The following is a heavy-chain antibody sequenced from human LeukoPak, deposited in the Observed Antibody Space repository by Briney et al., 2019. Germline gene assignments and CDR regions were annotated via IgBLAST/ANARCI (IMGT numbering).Heavy chain of an antibody. CDR3: ARVRGYSGFVAFDI. CDR2: IYYSGST. Sequence: TXXXSGGSISSYXWSWXRRPXGKXXXXIGYIYYSGSTNYNPSLKSRVTISVDTSKNQFSLKLSSVTAADTAVYYCARVRGYSGFVAFDIWGQGTMVTVSS. J-gene: IGHJ3*02. D-gene: IGHD5-12*01. V-gene: IGHV4-59*08. CDR1: GGSISSYX.